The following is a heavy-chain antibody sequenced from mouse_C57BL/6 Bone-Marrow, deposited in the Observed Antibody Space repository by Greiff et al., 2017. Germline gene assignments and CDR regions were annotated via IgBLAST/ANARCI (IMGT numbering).Heavy chain of an antibody. CDR2: IYPGSGST. CDR3: ARGDYDCYAMDY. D-gene: IGHD1-1*02. Sequence: QVQLQQPGAELVKPGASVKMSCKASGYTFTSYWITWVKQRPGQGLEWIGDIYPGSGSTNYNEKFKSKATLTVDTSSSTAYMQLSSLTSEDSAVYYCARGDYDCYAMDYWGKEPQSPSPQ. V-gene: IGHV1-55*01. J-gene: IGHJ4*01. CDR1: GYTFTSYW.